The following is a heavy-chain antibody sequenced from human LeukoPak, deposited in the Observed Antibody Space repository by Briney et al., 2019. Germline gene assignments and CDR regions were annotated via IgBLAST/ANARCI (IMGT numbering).Heavy chain of an antibody. CDR1: GGSISRSSYY. CDR3: AGDYRVSLSDTSPDDAFDV. Sequence: SETLPLTCTVSGGSISRSSYYWGWIRQTPGMGLEWIGSVSYSGNTDYNPSLKSRVTISVDTSKNLFSLGLTSVTAADTAVYYCAGDYRVSLSDTSPDDAFDVWGQGTVVTVSS. V-gene: IGHV4-39*07. CDR2: VSYSGNT. J-gene: IGHJ3*01. D-gene: IGHD3-16*02.